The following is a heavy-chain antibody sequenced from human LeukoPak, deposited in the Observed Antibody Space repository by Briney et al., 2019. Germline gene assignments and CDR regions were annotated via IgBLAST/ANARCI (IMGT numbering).Heavy chain of an antibody. V-gene: IGHV1-18*01. CDR1: GYTFTSYG. Sequence: ASVKVSCKASGYTFTSYGISWVRQAPGQGLEWMGWISAYNGNTNYAQKLQGRVTMTTDTSTSTAYMELRSLRSDDTAVYYCARDGGSLYYDFWSGYYDYWGQGTLVTVSS. CDR3: ARDGGSLYYDFWSGYYDY. D-gene: IGHD3-3*01. CDR2: ISAYNGNT. J-gene: IGHJ4*02.